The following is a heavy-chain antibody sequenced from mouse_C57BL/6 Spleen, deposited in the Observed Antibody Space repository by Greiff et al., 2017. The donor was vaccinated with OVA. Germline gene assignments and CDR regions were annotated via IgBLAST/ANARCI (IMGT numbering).Heavy chain of an antibody. Sequence: VQLQQPGAELVKPGASVKMSCKASGYTFTSYWITWVKQRPGQGLEWIGDIYPGSGSTNYNEKFKSKATLTVDTSSSTAYMQLSSLTSEDSAVYYCARGSNNSNYDRFDYWGQGTTLTVSS. J-gene: IGHJ2*01. D-gene: IGHD2-5*01. CDR3: ARGSNNSNYDRFDY. CDR1: GYTFTSYW. V-gene: IGHV1-55*01. CDR2: IYPGSGST.